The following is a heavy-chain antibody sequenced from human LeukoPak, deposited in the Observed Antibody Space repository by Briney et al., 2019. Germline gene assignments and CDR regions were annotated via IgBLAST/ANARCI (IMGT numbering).Heavy chain of an antibody. Sequence: GGSLRLSCAASVFTFSSYSMNWVRQAPGKGLERVSSISSSSSYIYYADSVKGRFTISRDNAKNSLYLQMNSLRAEDTAVYYCARSIAARPHYYYYMDVWGKGTTVTVSS. CDR3: ARSIAARPHYYYYMDV. CDR1: VFTFSSYS. J-gene: IGHJ6*03. D-gene: IGHD6-6*01. CDR2: ISSSSSYI. V-gene: IGHV3-21*01.